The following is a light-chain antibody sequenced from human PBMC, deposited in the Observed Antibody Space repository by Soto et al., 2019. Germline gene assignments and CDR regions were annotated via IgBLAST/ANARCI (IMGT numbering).Light chain of an antibody. J-gene: IGKJ1*01. CDR3: LQEYNYPWT. CDR1: QGIRND. Sequence: ATPMTQSPSSLSASVGDRVTITCRASQGIRNDLGWYQQKPGKAPKLLIYAASSLQSGVPSRFSGSGSGTDFTLTISSLQPEDFATYYCLQEYNYPWTFGQGTKVEIK. V-gene: IGKV1-6*01. CDR2: AAS.